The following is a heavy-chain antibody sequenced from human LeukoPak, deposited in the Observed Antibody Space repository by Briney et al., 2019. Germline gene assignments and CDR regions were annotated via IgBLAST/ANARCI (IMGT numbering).Heavy chain of an antibody. CDR2: IFHSGTT. CDR3: ARQDYGDYILDY. J-gene: IGHJ4*02. V-gene: IGHV4-39*01. D-gene: IGHD4-17*01. CDR1: GDSISSGNSY. Sequence: PSETLSLTCSVSGDSISSGNSYWGWIRQPPGKGPEWLGTIFHSGTTYYNPALKSRVTIYVDTSKNQFSLKLGSVTAADTAVYHCARQDYGDYILDYWGQGTQVTVSS.